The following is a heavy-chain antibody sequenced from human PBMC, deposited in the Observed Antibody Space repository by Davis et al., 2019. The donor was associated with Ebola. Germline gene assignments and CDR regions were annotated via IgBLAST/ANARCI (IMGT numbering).Heavy chain of an antibody. V-gene: IGHV4-34*01. CDR3: ARAGAFDI. CDR2: INHSGST. Sequence: PSETLSLTCGVYGGSFSGYYWSWSRQPPGKGLEWIGEINHSGSTNYNPSLKSRITISVDTSNNQFSLKLSSVTAADTAVYYCARAGAFDIWGQGTMVTVSS. J-gene: IGHJ3*02. D-gene: IGHD3-10*01. CDR1: GGSFSGYY.